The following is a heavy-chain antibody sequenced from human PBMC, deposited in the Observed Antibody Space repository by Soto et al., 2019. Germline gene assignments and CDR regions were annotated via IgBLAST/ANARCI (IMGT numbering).Heavy chain of an antibody. CDR1: GYTFTGYY. V-gene: IGHV1-2*02. CDR2: INPNSGGT. Sequence: QVQLVQSGAEVKKPGASVKVSCKASGYTFTGYYMHWVRQAPGQGLEWMGWINPNSGGTNYAQKFQGRVTITADESTSTAYMELSSLRSEDTAVYYCARGEEEDAFDIWGQGTMVTVSS. J-gene: IGHJ3*02. CDR3: ARGEEEDAFDI.